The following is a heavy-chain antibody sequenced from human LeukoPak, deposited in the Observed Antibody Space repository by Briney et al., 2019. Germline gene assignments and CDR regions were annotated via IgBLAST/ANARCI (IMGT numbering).Heavy chain of an antibody. CDR1: GFTFDDYA. CDR2: ITWNSGFI. J-gene: IGHJ4*02. V-gene: IGHV3-9*01. D-gene: IGHD3-22*01. CDR3: AKDTTYHYDSSGYSVDRYFDY. Sequence: GGSLRLSCAASGFTFDDYAMHWVRQAPGKGLEWVSGITWNSGFIGYADSVKGRFTISRDNAKNSLYLQMNSLRAEDTALYYCAKDTTYHYDSSGYSVDRYFDYWGQGTLVTVSS.